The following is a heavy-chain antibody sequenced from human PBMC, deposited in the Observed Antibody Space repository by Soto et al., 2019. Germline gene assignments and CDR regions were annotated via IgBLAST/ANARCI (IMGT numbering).Heavy chain of an antibody. Sequence: EVQLLESVGGLVQPGGSLRLSCAASGFTFSSYAMSWVRQAPGKGLEWVSAISGSGGSTYYADSVKGRFTISRDNSKNTLYLQMNSLRAEDTAVYYCASSAYDILTGYYIWGQGTLVTVSS. J-gene: IGHJ4*02. V-gene: IGHV3-23*01. CDR1: GFTFSSYA. CDR2: ISGSGGST. CDR3: ASSAYDILTGYYI. D-gene: IGHD3-9*01.